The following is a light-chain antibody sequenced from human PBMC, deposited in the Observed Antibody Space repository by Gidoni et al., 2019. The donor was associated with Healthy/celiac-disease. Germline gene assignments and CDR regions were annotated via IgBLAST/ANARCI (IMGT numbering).Light chain of an antibody. CDR3: QQSYSTQFS. CDR1: QSISNY. V-gene: IGKV1-39*01. J-gene: IGKJ2*03. CDR2: AAS. Sequence: DIQMTQSPSSLSASVGDSVTITCRASQSISNYLNWYQQKPGKAPKLLIYAASSLQSGVPSRFSGSGSGTDFTLTISSLQPVDFATYYCQQSYSTQFSFGQGTKLDIK.